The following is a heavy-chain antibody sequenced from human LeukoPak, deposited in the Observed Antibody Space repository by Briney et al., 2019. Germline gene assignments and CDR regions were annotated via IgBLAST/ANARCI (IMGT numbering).Heavy chain of an antibody. D-gene: IGHD3-10*01. CDR2: IYYSGST. V-gene: IGHV4-39*02. J-gene: IGHJ4*02. CDR1: GGSISSSSYY. CDR3: AKDRITMVRGVLDY. Sequence: SETLSLTCTVSGGSISSSSYYWGWIRQPPGKGLEWIVSIYYSGSTYYNPSLKSRVTISVDTSKNQFSLKLSSVTAADTAVYYCAKDRITMVRGVLDYWGQGTLVTVSS.